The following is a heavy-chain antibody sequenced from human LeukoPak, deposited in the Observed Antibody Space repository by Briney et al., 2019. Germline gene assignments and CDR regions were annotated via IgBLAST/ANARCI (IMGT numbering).Heavy chain of an antibody. CDR3: ARGAYFYYAMDV. V-gene: IGHV6-1*01. J-gene: IGHJ6*02. CDR2: TYYRSKWYS. Sequence: SQTLSLTCAISGDSVSSNRAAWNWIRQSPSRGLEWLGRTYYRSKWYSDYADSVKSRINVNPDTSENQFSLQLKSVTPEDTAVYYCARGAYFYYAMDVWGQGTTVTVSS. CDR1: GDSVSSNRAA.